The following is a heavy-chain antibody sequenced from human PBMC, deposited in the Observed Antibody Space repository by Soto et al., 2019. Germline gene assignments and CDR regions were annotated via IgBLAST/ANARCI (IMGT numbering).Heavy chain of an antibody. Sequence: TLSLRCSVSSGSISTYYWSWIRQSPGKGLEWIGYISYSGTTNYNPSLKSRVIISVDMSKNQFSLKLTSVTAADTAVYYCARESYDSSFQYWGQGTLVTVSS. V-gene: IGHV4-59*01. D-gene: IGHD3-22*01. CDR3: ARESYDSSFQY. CDR2: ISYSGTT. J-gene: IGHJ4*02. CDR1: SGSISTYY.